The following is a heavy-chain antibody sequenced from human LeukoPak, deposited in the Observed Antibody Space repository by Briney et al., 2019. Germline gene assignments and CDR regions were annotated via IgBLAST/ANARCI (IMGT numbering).Heavy chain of an antibody. CDR1: GFTVSSNY. Sequence: GGSLRLSCAASGFTVSSNYMSWVHQAPGKGLEWVSVIYSGGSTYYADSVKGRFTISRDNSKNTLYLQMNSLRAEDTAVYYCARGGYCSSTSCYLYYYYYGMDVWGQGTTVTVSS. V-gene: IGHV3-53*01. CDR3: ARGGYCSSTSCYLYYYYYGMDV. J-gene: IGHJ6*02. D-gene: IGHD2-2*03. CDR2: IYSGGST.